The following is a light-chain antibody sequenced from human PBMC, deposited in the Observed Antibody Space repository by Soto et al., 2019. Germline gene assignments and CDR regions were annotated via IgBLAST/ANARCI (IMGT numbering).Light chain of an antibody. CDR1: SSDVGGYNY. V-gene: IGLV2-8*01. CDR3: SSYAGSNILV. CDR2: EVT. Sequence: QSALTQPPSASGSPGQSVTISCTGTSSDVGGYNYVSWYQQHPGKVPKLMIYEVTKRPSGVPDRFSGSKSGNTASLTVSGLQAEGEADYYCSSYAGSNILVFGGGTKVTVL. J-gene: IGLJ3*02.